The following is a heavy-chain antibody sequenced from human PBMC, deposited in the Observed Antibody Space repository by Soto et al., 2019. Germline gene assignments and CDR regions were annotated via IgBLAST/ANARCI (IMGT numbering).Heavy chain of an antibody. CDR1: GGSVSSGSYY. CDR2: IYYSGCT. CDR3: AITTGYCDGGGRYSWNWLDP. V-gene: IGHV4-61*01. Sequence: QVQLQASGPGLVKPSETLSLTCTVSGGSVSSGSYYWSWIRQPPGKGLEWIGYIYYSGCTNYNPSRTSRVTMSVDTSRTQFSLQLNSVTDAETAVYYCAITTGYCDGGGRYSWNWLDPWGQGTLVTVS. D-gene: IGHD2-15*01. J-gene: IGHJ5*02.